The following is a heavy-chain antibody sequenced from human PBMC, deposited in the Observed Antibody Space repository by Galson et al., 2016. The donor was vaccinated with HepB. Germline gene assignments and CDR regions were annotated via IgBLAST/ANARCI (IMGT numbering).Heavy chain of an antibody. CDR3: ARGSSYYPYYYYYYIDV. J-gene: IGHJ6*03. V-gene: IGHV4-30-4*01. CDR1: GGSISSGDYY. CDR2: IYYRGST. D-gene: IGHD1-26*01. Sequence: LSLTCTVSGGSISSGDYYWSWIRQTPGKGLEWIGYIYYRGSTYYNPSLKSRGTISVDTSKNQFSLKLSSVTAADTAVYYCARGSSYYPYYYYYYIDVWGKGTTVTVSS.